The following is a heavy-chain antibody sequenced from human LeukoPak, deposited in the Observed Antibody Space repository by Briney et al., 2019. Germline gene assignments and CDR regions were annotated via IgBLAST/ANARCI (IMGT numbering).Heavy chain of an antibody. Sequence: PSETLSLTCTVSGGSIRSGGYYWSWIRQHPGKGLEWIGYIYYSGSTYYNPSLKSRVTISVGTSKNQFSLKLSSVTAADTAVYYCARDAYYLYGGKTRYFDYWGQGTLVTVSS. V-gene: IGHV4-31*03. J-gene: IGHJ4*02. D-gene: IGHD4-23*01. CDR2: IYYSGST. CDR1: GGSIRSGGYY. CDR3: ARDAYYLYGGKTRYFDY.